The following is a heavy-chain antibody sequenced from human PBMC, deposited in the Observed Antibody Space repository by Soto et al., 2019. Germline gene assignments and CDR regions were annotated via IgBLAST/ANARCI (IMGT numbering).Heavy chain of an antibody. Sequence: SETLSLTCTVSGGSISSGDYYWSWIRQPPGKGLEWIGYIYYSGSTYYNPSLKSRVTISVDTSKNQFSLKLSSVTAADTAVYYCASRIMVRGVIIKDYWGQGTLVTVSS. J-gene: IGHJ4*02. CDR1: GGSISSGDYY. D-gene: IGHD3-10*01. CDR3: ASRIMVRGVIIKDY. V-gene: IGHV4-30-4*01. CDR2: IYYSGST.